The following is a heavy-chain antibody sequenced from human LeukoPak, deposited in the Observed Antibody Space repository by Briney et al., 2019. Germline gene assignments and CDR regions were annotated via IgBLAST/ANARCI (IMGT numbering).Heavy chain of an antibody. CDR3: AKDRYYDILTGYIDY. D-gene: IGHD3-9*01. Sequence: GGSLRLSCAASGFTFSSYGMHWVRQAPGKGLEWVAFIRYDGSNKYYADSVKSRFTISRDNSKNTLYLQMNSLRAEDTAVYYCAKDRYYDILTGYIDYWGQGTLVTVSS. V-gene: IGHV3-30*02. CDR2: IRYDGSNK. J-gene: IGHJ4*02. CDR1: GFTFSSYG.